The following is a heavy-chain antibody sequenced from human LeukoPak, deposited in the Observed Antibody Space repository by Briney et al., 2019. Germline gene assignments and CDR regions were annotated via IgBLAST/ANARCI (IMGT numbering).Heavy chain of an antibody. Sequence: GGSLRLSCAASGFTFSSYSMNWVRQAPGKGLEWVSSISSSSSYIYYADSVKGRFTISRDNAKNSLYLQMNSLRAEDTAVYYCARDVDKVATIVAYYWGQGTLVTVSS. J-gene: IGHJ4*02. CDR1: GFTFSSYS. CDR3: ARDVDKVATIVAYY. CDR2: ISSSSSYI. D-gene: IGHD5-12*01. V-gene: IGHV3-21*01.